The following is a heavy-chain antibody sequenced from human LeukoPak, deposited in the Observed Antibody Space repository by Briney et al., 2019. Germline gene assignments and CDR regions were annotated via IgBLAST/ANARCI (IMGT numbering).Heavy chain of an antibody. J-gene: IGHJ4*02. D-gene: IGHD5-18*01. CDR1: GGSFSGYY. Sequence: SETLSLTCAVYGGSFSGYYWSWIRQPPGKGLEWIGEIKHSGSTNYNPSLKSPVTISVDTSKNQFSLKLSSVTAADTAVYYCARRQRIQLWLSRPYYFDYWGQGTLVTVSS. V-gene: IGHV4-34*01. CDR2: IKHSGST. CDR3: ARRQRIQLWLSRPYYFDY.